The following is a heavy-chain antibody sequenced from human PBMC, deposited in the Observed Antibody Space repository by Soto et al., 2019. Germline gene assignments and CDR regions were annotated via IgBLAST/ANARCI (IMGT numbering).Heavy chain of an antibody. CDR1: GFTFSSYA. D-gene: IGHD6-19*01. V-gene: IGHV3-30-3*01. J-gene: IGHJ4*02. CDR3: ARELIAVAGTVDY. CDR2: ISYDGSNK. Sequence: GGSLRLSCAASGFTFSSYAMHWVRQAPGKGLEWVAVISYDGSNKYYADSVKGRFTISRDNSKNTLYLQMNSLRAEDTAVYYCARELIAVAGTVDYWGQGTLVTVSS.